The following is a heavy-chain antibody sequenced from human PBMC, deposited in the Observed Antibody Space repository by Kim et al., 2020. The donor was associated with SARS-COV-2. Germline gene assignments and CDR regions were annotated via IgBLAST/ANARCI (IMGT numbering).Heavy chain of an antibody. V-gene: IGHV4-38-2*01. CDR2: ISNSGHT. CDR3: ARHVVSCWFNFDK. J-gene: IGHJ3*02. Sequence: SETLSLTCSVSGSSIGSGYYWGWLRQPPRRGLEWIGSISNSGHTYYTPSLQSRVTISVHTSKKQFSLNLTSVTAADTAVYYCARHVVSCWFNFDKWGQGRMVTVSS. CDR1: GSSIGSGYY. D-gene: IGHD6-13*01.